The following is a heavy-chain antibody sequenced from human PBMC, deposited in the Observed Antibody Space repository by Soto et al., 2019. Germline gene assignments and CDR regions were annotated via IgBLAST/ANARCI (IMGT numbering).Heavy chain of an antibody. CDR3: ARDARGDEAPMDY. CDR2: INPNSGGT. D-gene: IGHD3-10*01. V-gene: IGHV1-2*04. Sequence: ASVKVSCKASGYTFTSYDINWVRQVTGQGLEWMGWINPNSGGTNYAQKFQGWVTMTRDTSISTAYMELSRLRSDDTAVYYCARDARGDEAPMDYWGQGTLVTSPQ. CDR1: GYTFTSYD. J-gene: IGHJ4*02.